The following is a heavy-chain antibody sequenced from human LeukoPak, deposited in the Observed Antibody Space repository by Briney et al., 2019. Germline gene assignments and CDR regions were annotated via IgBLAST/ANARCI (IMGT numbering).Heavy chain of an antibody. J-gene: IGHJ4*02. V-gene: IGHV3-30*03. CDR1: GVTFSSYW. CDR2: IPSDGSNK. D-gene: IGHD3-9*01. Sequence: PGGSLRLSCAASGVTFSSYWKHWLRQAPAKALEWVAVIPSDGSNKYYTDSVKSRLTSSRDNSKNTLYLQMNSLRADDTAVYYCVTNFVPDVDWGQGTLVTVSS. CDR3: VTNFVPDVD.